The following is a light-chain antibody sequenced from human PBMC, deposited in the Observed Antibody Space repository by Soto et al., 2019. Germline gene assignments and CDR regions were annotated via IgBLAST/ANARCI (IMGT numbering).Light chain of an antibody. V-gene: IGKV3-11*01. J-gene: IGKJ4*01. CDR3: QQYNNWHPLT. CDR2: DAS. CDR1: KSVSSY. Sequence: EIVLTQSPATLSLSPGERSTLSCMASKSVSSYLAWYQQKPCQAPRLLIYDASNRATGIPARFSGSGSGTEFTLTISSLQYEDFAVYYCQQYNNWHPLTFGGGTKVDIK.